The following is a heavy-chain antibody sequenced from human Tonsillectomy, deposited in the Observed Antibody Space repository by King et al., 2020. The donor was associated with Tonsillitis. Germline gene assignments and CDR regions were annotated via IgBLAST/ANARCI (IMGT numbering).Heavy chain of an antibody. CDR2: INPNSGGT. CDR1: GYTFTGYY. J-gene: IGHJ6*03. D-gene: IGHD6-13*01. V-gene: IGHV1-2*04. CDR3: ARGPGFGTTRSIAAAGTDYYYYYYMDV. Sequence: QVQLVESGAEVKKPGASVKVSCKASGYTFTGYYMHWVRQAPGQGLEWMGWINPNSGGTNYAQKFQGWVTMTRDTSISTAYMELSRLRADATAVYYCARGPGFGTTRSIAAAGTDYYYYYYMDVWGKGTTVTVSS.